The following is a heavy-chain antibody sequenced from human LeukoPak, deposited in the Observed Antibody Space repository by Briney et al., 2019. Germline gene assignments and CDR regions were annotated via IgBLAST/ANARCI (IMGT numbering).Heavy chain of an antibody. Sequence: SETLSLTCTVSGGSISSYYWSWIRQPPGKGLEWIGYIYYSGSTNYNPSLKSRVTISVDTSKNQFSLKLSSVTAADTAVYYCASGYSYGYVGSYYYMDVWGKGTTVTVSS. V-gene: IGHV4-59*01. CDR1: GGSISSYY. CDR2: IYYSGST. J-gene: IGHJ6*03. CDR3: ASGYSYGYVGSYYYMDV. D-gene: IGHD5-18*01.